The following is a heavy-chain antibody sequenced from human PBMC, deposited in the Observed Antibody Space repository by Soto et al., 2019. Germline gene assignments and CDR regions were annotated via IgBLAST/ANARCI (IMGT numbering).Heavy chain of an antibody. Sequence: QVQLHESGPGLVKPSETLSLSCSVSGGTTSSFYWRWIRQSPGKGLEWSGYVHYPGSTDYNPSFKRRVTISTDTSKNEFSPKRTSATAADTAVYDCARDPNGGNYFDFWGQGILVTVS. D-gene: IGHD2-8*01. V-gene: IGHV4-59*01. J-gene: IGHJ4*02. CDR3: ARDPNGGNYFDF. CDR2: VHYPGST. CDR1: GGTTSSFY.